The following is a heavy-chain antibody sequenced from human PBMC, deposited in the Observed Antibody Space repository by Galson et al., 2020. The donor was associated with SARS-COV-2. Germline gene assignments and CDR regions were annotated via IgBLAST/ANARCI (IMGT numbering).Heavy chain of an antibody. Sequence: QAGGSLRLSCVASGFAVSETYMSWVRQAPGKGLEWVALLFTGGSASYTGSVKGRFTISRDNSKNSLYLHMNSLRPEDTAVYYCARDPYSGGWTNYYYFGMDVWGQGTTVTVSS. V-gene: IGHV3-53*01. J-gene: IGHJ6*02. CDR3: ARDPYSGGWTNYYYFGMDV. CDR2: LFTGGSA. CDR1: GFAVSETY. D-gene: IGHD6-19*01.